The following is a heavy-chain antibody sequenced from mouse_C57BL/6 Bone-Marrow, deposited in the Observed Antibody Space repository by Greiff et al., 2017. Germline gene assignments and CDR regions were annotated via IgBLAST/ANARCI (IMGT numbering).Heavy chain of an antibody. J-gene: IGHJ3*01. D-gene: IGHD2-1*01. CDR3: AREGAIYYGNLAWFAY. CDR2: IDPNSGGT. CDR1: GYTFTSYW. V-gene: IGHV1-72*01. Sequence: QVQLQQPGAELVKPGASVKLSCKASGYTFTSYWMHWVKQRPGRGLGWIGRIDPNSGGTKYNEKFKSKATLTVDKPSSTAYMQLSSLTSEDSAVYYGAREGAIYYGNLAWFAYWGQGTLVTVSA.